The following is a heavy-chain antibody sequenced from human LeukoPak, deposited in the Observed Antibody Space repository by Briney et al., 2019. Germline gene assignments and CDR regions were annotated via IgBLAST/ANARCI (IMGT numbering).Heavy chain of an antibody. CDR2: ISSGSSYI. CDR1: GFTFITYT. J-gene: IGHJ4*02. V-gene: IGHV3-21*01. CDR3: ARAGNDYGDY. Sequence: PGGSLRLSCAASGFTFITYTMNWVRQAPGKGLEWVSSISSGSSYIYYADSVKGRFTISRDNAKNSLYLQMNSLRAEDTAVYYCARAGNDYGDYWGQGTLVTVSS.